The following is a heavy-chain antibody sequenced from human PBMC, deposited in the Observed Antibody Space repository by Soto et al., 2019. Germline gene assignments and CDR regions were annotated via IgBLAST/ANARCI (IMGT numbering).Heavy chain of an antibody. Sequence: VQLVESGGGVVQPGRSLRLSCAASGFTFSLCGMHWAHQAPGKGLEWVAVISYDGRIKYSADSVKGRFTISKDNSKNTLYLQMNSLRAEDTAVYYCAKAPGDYGEYFYGMDVWGQGTTVIVSS. D-gene: IGHD4-17*01. CDR1: GFTFSLCG. CDR2: ISYDGRIK. CDR3: AKAPGDYGEYFYGMDV. J-gene: IGHJ6*02. V-gene: IGHV3-30*18.